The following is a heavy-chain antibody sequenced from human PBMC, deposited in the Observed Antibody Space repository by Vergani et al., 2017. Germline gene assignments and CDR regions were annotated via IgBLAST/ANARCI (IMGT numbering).Heavy chain of an antibody. Sequence: VHLVESGGGVVQPGRSLRLSCVASGFTSSYYGMHWVRQAPGKGLEWVAVISDDGTQKYYADSVKGRFTISRDNSKSTLYLQMNSLRTEDTAVYYCATKSCGTPGCQIGYFREWGQGTLVTVSS. J-gene: IGHJ1*01. D-gene: IGHD1-1*01. CDR2: ISDDGTQK. CDR3: ATKSCGTPGCQIGYFRE. CDR1: GFTSSYYG. V-gene: IGHV3-30*03.